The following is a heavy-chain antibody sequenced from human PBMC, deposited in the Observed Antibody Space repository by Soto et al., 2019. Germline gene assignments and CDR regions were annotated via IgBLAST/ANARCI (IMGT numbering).Heavy chain of an antibody. CDR2: INHSGST. CDR1: GGSFSGYY. J-gene: IGHJ5*02. V-gene: IGHV4-34*01. Sequence: SETLSLTCAVYGGSFSGYYWSWIRQPPGKGLEWIGEINHSGSTNYNPSLKSRVTISVDTSKNQFSLKLSSVTAADTAVYYCARGRGVLLWFGNLNWFDPWGQGTLVTVS. D-gene: IGHD3-10*01. CDR3: ARGRGVLLWFGNLNWFDP.